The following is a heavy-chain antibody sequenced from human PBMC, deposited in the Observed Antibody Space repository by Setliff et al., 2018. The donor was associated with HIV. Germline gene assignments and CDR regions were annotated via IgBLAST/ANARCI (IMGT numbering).Heavy chain of an antibody. J-gene: IGHJ4*02. D-gene: IGHD6-13*01. CDR3: MDFAIAGAWDY. V-gene: IGHV3-15*01. Sequence: PGGSLRLSCAASGFIFSNARMNWVRQVPGKGLEWVGHIKKKGDGGTTEYATPVKGRFTISRDDSENTLYLQMNDLKTEDTAVYYCMDFAIAGAWDYWGQGTLVTVSS. CDR1: GFIFSNAR. CDR2: IKKKGDGGTT.